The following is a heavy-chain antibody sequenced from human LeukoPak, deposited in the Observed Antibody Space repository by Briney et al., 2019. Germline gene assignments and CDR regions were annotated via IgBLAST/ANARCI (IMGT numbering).Heavy chain of an antibody. V-gene: IGHV3-74*01. D-gene: IGHD2-21*02. Sequence: GGSLRLSCSASGFTFRSHAMHWVRQAPGEGRVWVSRLKGDGSEASYADSVKGRFTISRDNAKNTLYLQMSSLRAEDTAVYYCASDGFTGPVTAYLDYWGQGAPVTVSS. CDR1: GFTFRSHA. CDR3: ASDGFTGPVTAYLDY. J-gene: IGHJ4*02. CDR2: LKGDGSEA.